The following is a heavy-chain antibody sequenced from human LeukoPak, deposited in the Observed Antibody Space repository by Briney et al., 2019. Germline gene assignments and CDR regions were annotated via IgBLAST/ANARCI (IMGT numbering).Heavy chain of an antibody. Sequence: SETLSLTCTVSGGSISSSSYYWSWIRQPPGKGLERIGYIYYSGSTNYNPSLKSRVTISVDTSKNQFSLKLSSVTAADTAVYYCARDRDSSSWYGSGFDPWGQGTLVTVSS. D-gene: IGHD6-13*01. CDR2: IYYSGST. CDR1: GGSISSSSYY. CDR3: ARDRDSSSWYGSGFDP. J-gene: IGHJ5*02. V-gene: IGHV4-61*01.